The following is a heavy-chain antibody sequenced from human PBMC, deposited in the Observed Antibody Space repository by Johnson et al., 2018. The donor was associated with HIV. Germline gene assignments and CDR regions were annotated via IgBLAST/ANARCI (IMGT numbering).Heavy chain of an antibody. J-gene: IGHJ3*02. CDR2: IRYDGSNK. Sequence: QVQLVESGGDLVKPGGSLRLSCAASGFTFRDYYMSWIRQAPGKGLEWVAFIRYDGSNKYYADSVKGRFTISRDNAKNSLFLQMNSLRVEDTAVYYCARDRIYSYVPDAFDIWGQGTMVSVSS. V-gene: IGHV3-11*04. CDR1: GFTFRDYY. D-gene: IGHD5-18*01. CDR3: ARDRIYSYVPDAFDI.